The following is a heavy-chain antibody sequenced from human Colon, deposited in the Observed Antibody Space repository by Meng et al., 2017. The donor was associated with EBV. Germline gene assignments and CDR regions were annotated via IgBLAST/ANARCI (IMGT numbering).Heavy chain of an antibody. CDR2: INHSGST. CDR1: GGSFSGHY. J-gene: IGHJ4*02. V-gene: IGHV4-34*01. CDR3: ARLYPPDQWLLTSDTSEY. D-gene: IGHD6-19*01. Sequence: VQLRPWGRGLLKPSETLSLTGAVYGGSFSGHYWTWIRQPPGKGLEWIGEINHSGSTNYNPSLKSRVTISTDTSKNQFSLKVKSVTDADTAVYFCARLYPPDQWLLTSDTSEYWGQGTLVTVSS.